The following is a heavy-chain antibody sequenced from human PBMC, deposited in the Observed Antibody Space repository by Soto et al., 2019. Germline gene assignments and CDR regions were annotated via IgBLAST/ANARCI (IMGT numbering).Heavy chain of an antibody. J-gene: IGHJ4*02. CDR3: AKDPGSRGYFDY. CDR1: GFTFSSYA. V-gene: IGHV3-23*01. Sequence: EVQLLESGGGLVQPGGSLRLSCAASGFTFSSYAMSWVRQAPGKGLEWVSAISGSGGSTYYADSMKGRFTISRDNSKNTLYLQMNSLRAEDTAVYYCAKDPGSRGYFDYWGQGTLVTVSS. D-gene: IGHD6-13*01. CDR2: ISGSGGST.